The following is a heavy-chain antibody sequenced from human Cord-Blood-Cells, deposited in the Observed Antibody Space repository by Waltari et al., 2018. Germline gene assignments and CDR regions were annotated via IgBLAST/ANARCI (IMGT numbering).Heavy chain of an antibody. CDR3: ARGPPGYDSSGAWYFDL. V-gene: IGHV4-34*01. D-gene: IGHD3-22*01. Sequence: QVQLQQWGAGLLKPSETLSLTCAVYGGSFSGYYWRWIRQPPGKGLEWIGEINHRGSTNYDPPLKSRGPISVDTSKNQFSLKLSSVTAADTAVYYCARGPPGYDSSGAWYFDLWGRGTLVTVSS. CDR2: INHRGST. J-gene: IGHJ2*01. CDR1: GGSFSGYY.